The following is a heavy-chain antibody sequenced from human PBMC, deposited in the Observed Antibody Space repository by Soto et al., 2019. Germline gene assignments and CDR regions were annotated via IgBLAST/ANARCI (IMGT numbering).Heavy chain of an antibody. D-gene: IGHD3-10*01. Sequence: EVQLLESGGGLQQPGGSLRLSCAASGFTFSNYAMNWVRQAPGKGLEWVSAISGSGGVTYYADSVKGRFTISRDNSNNTQYLQMDSLRAEDTAVYYCAKDRRIWFGGMDVWGPGITVTVSS. V-gene: IGHV3-23*01. CDR1: GFTFSNYA. J-gene: IGHJ6*02. CDR3: AKDRRIWFGGMDV. CDR2: ISGSGGVT.